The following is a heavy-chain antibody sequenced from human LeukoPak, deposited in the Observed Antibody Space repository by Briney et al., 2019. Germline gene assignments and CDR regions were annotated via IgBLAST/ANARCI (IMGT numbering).Heavy chain of an antibody. Sequence: SETLSLTCAVSGYSISSGYYWGWIRQPPGKGLEGIGSIYHSGSTYYNPSLKSRVTISVDTSKNQFSLKLSSVTAADTAVYYCASCDCSSTSCYPNYYYYYMDVWGKGTTVTVSS. J-gene: IGHJ6*03. CDR3: ASCDCSSTSCYPNYYYYYMDV. D-gene: IGHD2-2*01. CDR2: IYHSGST. CDR1: GYSISSGYY. V-gene: IGHV4-38-2*01.